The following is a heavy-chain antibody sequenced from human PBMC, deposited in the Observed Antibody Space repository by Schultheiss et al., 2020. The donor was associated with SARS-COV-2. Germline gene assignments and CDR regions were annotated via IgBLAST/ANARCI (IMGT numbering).Heavy chain of an antibody. CDR1: GFTVSTNY. V-gene: IGHV3-53*01. J-gene: IGHJ6*02. Sequence: GGSLRLSCAASGFTVSTNYMSWVRQAPGKGLEWLSVVYSDGSTYYADSVKGRLTISRDKSKNTLYLQMKSLRVEDTAMYYCAKGGGTNFWYYGMDVWGQGTTVTVSS. CDR2: VYSDGST. CDR3: AKGGGTNFWYYGMDV. D-gene: IGHD4/OR15-4a*01.